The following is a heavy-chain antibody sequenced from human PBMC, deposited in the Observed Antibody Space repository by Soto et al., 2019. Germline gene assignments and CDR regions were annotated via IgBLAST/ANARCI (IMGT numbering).Heavy chain of an antibody. D-gene: IGHD3-22*01. CDR2: INPNSGGT. CDR1: GYTFTGYY. CDR3: ARDQSYYDSSGYYF. V-gene: IGHV1-2*02. J-gene: IGHJ4*02. Sequence: GASVKVSCKASGYTFTGYYMHWVRQAPGQGLEWMGWINPNSGGTNYAQKFQGRVTMTRDTSISTAYMELSRLRSDDTAVYYCARDQSYYDSSGYYFWGQGXLVTVSS.